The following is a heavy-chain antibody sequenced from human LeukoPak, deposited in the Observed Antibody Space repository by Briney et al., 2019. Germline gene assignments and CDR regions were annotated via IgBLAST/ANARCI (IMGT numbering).Heavy chain of an antibody. CDR3: ARDSFMDGTDAFDI. D-gene: IGHD1-26*01. V-gene: IGHV4-59*08. CDR1: GASINNYY. CDR2: IFYNGNT. J-gene: IGHJ3*02. Sequence: SETLSLTCTVSGASINNYYWNWFRQAPGRGLEWIGYIFYNGNTKYNPSLKSRVTILLDTSKTQFSLKLSSVTAADTAVYYCARDSFMDGTDAFDIWGQGTTVTVSS.